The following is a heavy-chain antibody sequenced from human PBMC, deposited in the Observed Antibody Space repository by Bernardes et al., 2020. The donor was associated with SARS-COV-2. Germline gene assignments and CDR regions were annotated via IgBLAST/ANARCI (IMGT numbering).Heavy chain of an antibody. V-gene: IGHV4-34*01. CDR3: AGRSTSGYSGFDH. CDR1: DGSFSGFY. J-gene: IGHJ5*02. CDR2: VNYSGRT. Sequence: SETLSLTCAVLDGSFSGFYWTWIRQAPGVGLEWMGEVNYSGRTMYNPSLKSRVTISIDTSAKQFSLKVTSVTAADTSVYYCAGRSTSGYSGFDHWGQGTLVTVSS. D-gene: IGHD3-22*01.